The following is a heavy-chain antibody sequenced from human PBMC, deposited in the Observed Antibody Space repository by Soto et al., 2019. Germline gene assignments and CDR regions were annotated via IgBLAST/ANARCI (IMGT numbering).Heavy chain of an antibody. D-gene: IGHD6-19*01. CDR1: GFTFSSYA. CDR2: ISYDGSNK. CDR3: ARGSRGWYQHAFDI. Sequence: GSLRLSCAASGFTFSSYAMHWVRQAPGKGLEWVAVISYDGSNKYYADSVKGRFTISRDNSKNTLYLQMNSLRAEDTAVYYCARGSRGWYQHAFDIWGQGTMVTVSS. V-gene: IGHV3-30-3*01. J-gene: IGHJ3*02.